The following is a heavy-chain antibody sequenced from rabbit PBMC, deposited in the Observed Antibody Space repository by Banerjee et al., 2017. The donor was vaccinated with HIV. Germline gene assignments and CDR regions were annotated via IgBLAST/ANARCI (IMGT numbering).Heavy chain of an antibody. CDR2: MDTGNT. CDR3: ARDLAGVIGWNFNL. D-gene: IGHD4-1*01. J-gene: IGHJ4*01. CDR1: GFSFSSDYD. V-gene: IGHV1S40*01. Sequence: QSLEESGGDLVKPGASLTLTCTVSGFSFSSDYDMCWVRQAPGKGLELIACMDTGNTVYANWAKGRFTISKTSSTTMTLQMTSLTAADTATYFCARDLAGVIGWNFNLWGPGTLVTV.